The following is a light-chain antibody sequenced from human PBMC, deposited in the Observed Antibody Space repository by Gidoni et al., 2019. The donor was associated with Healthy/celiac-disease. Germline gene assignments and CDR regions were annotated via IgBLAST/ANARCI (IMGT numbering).Light chain of an antibody. Sequence: EIVMTQSPATLSVSPGERATLSCRASQRVSRNLAWYQQKPGQAPRLLIYGASTKATAIPARFSGSGSGTEFTLTISSLQSEYFAVYYCQQYNNWPPWTFGQGTKVEIK. CDR1: QRVSRN. CDR2: GAS. V-gene: IGKV3-15*01. J-gene: IGKJ1*01. CDR3: QQYNNWPPWT.